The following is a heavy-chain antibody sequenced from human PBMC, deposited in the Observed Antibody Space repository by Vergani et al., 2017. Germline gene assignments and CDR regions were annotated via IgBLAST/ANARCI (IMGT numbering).Heavy chain of an antibody. CDR3: ARDMYYYDSSGPSGGGRLFDY. D-gene: IGHD3-22*01. CDR1: GYTFIGYY. V-gene: IGHV1-46*03. Sequence: QVQLVQSGAEVKKPGASVKVSCKASGYTFIGYYMHWVRQAPGQGLEWMGWINPSGGSTSYAQKFQGRVTMTRDTSTSTVYMELSSLRSEDTAVYYCARDMYYYDSSGPSGGGRLFDYWGQGTLVTVSS. J-gene: IGHJ4*02. CDR2: INPSGGST.